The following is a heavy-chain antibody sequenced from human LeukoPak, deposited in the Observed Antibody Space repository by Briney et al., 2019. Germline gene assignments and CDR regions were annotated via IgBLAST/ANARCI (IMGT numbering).Heavy chain of an antibody. CDR3: ARDRSSSGLKRHDAFDI. V-gene: IGHV4-39*02. Sequence: PSETLSLTCTVSGGSISSSTYYWGWIRQPPGKGLEWIGSMYYSGTTYYNPSLKSRVTISVDTAKNQFSLKLTSVTAADTAVYYCARDRSSSGLKRHDAFDIWGQGTMVTVSS. CDR2: MYYSGTT. CDR1: GGSISSSTYY. J-gene: IGHJ3*02. D-gene: IGHD6-19*01.